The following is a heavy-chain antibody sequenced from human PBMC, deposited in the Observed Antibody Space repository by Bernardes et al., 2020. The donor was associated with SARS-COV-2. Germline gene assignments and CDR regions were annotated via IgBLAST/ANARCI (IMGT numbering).Heavy chain of an antibody. J-gene: IGHJ3*02. CDR1: GYTFNRYG. D-gene: IGHD2-15*01. CDR2: ISPDNGNT. V-gene: IGHV1-18*01. Sequence: ASVKVSCKASGYTFNRYGISWVRQAPGQGLEWMGRISPDNGNTNYAQKFQGRVTMTTDTSTSTAYMELQSLRSDDTALYYCAKIAHLGYCSGASCYGGDVFDIWGQGTMVTVSS. CDR3: AKIAHLGYCSGASCYGGDVFDI.